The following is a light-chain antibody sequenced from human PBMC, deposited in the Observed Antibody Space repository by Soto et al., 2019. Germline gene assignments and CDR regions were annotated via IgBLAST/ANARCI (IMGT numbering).Light chain of an antibody. CDR3: QQYNSYST. CDR2: AAS. Sequence: DIQMTQSPSSLSASVGDRVTITCRASQRITTYLNWYQQKPGQAPNLLIYAASSLQSGVPSRFSGSGSGTEFTLTISSLQPDDFATYYCQQYNSYSTFGQGTKVDIK. V-gene: IGKV1-39*01. J-gene: IGKJ1*01. CDR1: QRITTY.